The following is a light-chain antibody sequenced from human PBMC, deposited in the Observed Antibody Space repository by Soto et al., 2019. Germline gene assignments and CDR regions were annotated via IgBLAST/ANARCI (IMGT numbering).Light chain of an antibody. CDR3: QQYNYFQYT. CDR1: QIIGSW. J-gene: IGKJ2*01. Sequence: DIQMTQSPSTLSASVGDGVTITCRASQIIGSWLAWYQQKPGKAPKLLIYKATNLQSGVPSRFSGSGSGTDFSLTISSLQPEDSATYFCQQYNYFQYTFGPGTKLEI. V-gene: IGKV1-5*03. CDR2: KAT.